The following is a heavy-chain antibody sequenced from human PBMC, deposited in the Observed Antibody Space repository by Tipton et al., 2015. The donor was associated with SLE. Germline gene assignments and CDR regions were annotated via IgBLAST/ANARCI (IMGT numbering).Heavy chain of an antibody. CDR2: IYYSGST. CDR3: ASGYCGGDCYSPYYYGMDV. Sequence: TLSLTCTVSGGSISSHYWSWIRQPPGKGLEWIGYIYYSGSTNYNPSLKSRVTISLDTSKNQFSLKLRSVTAADTAVCYCASGYCGGDCYSPYYYGMDVWGQGTTVTVSS. CDR1: GGSISSHY. V-gene: IGHV4-59*11. J-gene: IGHJ6*02. D-gene: IGHD2-21*02.